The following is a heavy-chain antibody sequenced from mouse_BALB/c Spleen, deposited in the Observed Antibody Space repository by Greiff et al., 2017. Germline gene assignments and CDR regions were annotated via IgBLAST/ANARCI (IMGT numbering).Heavy chain of an antibody. CDR3: ARRAYYRYGWFAY. Sequence: VQRVESGPGLVAPSQSLSITCTVSGFSLSRYSVHWVRQPPGKGLEWLGMIWGGGSTDYNSALKSRLSISKDNSKSQVFLKMNSLQTDDTAMYYCARRAYYRYGWFAYWGQGTLVTVSA. CDR1: GFSLSRYS. D-gene: IGHD2-14*01. CDR2: IWGGGST. V-gene: IGHV2-6-4*01. J-gene: IGHJ3*01.